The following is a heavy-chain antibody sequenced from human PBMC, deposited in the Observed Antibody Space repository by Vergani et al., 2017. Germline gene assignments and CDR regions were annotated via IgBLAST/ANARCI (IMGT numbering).Heavy chain of an antibody. D-gene: IGHD5-12*01. Sequence: QVQLVQSGAEVKKPGSSVKVSCKASGGTFSSYAISCVRQAPGQGLEWMGRIIPIFGTANYAQKFQGRVTITADESTSTAYMELSSLRSEDTAVYYCARDRDIVATNYYYYGMDVWGQGTTVTVSS. CDR2: IIPIFGTA. CDR3: ARDRDIVATNYYYYGMDV. J-gene: IGHJ6*02. V-gene: IGHV1-69*13. CDR1: GGTFSSYA.